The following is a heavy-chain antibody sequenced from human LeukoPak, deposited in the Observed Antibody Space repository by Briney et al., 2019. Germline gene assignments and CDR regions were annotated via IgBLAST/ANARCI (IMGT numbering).Heavy chain of an antibody. CDR1: GYTFINYG. V-gene: IGHV1-18*04. D-gene: IGHD5-12*01. J-gene: IGHJ2*01. Sequence: EASVKVSWTASGYTFINYGFSWVRQAPEQGLEWMGWISGYNGNTNYLQRFQGRVTMTTDTSTNTVYMELRSLRSDDTAVYYCARLSTNSRVGGYDPQWYFDLWGRGTLVTVSS. CDR3: ARLSTNSRVGGYDPQWYFDL. CDR2: ISGYNGNT.